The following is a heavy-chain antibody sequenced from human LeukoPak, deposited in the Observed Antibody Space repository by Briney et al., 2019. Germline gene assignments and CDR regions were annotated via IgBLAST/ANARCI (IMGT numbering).Heavy chain of an antibody. V-gene: IGHV3-23*01. CDR2: ISGRGGNT. Sequence: GGSLRLSCAASGFTFSSYGMSWVRQAPGKGLEWVSAISGRGGNTYYADSVKGRFTISRDNSKNTLYVQMTSLRAEDTAIYYCAKDGTGGYYYLDYWGQGTLVTVSS. CDR1: GFTFSSYG. D-gene: IGHD3-22*01. CDR3: AKDGTGGYYYLDY. J-gene: IGHJ4*02.